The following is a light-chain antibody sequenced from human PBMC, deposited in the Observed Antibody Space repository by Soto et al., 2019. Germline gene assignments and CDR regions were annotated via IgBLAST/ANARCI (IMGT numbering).Light chain of an antibody. Sequence: DIQMSQSPSTLSASVGDRFTITCRASQSISSWLAWYQQKPGKAPKLLIYAASTLQSGVPSRFSGSGSGTEFTLTISSLQPEDFATYYCQQLNSYPWTFGQGTKVDIK. J-gene: IGKJ1*01. V-gene: IGKV1-5*01. CDR3: QQLNSYPWT. CDR2: AAS. CDR1: QSISSW.